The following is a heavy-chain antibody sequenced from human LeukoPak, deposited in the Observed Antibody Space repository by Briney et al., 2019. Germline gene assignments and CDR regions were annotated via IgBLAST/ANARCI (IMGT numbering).Heavy chain of an antibody. D-gene: IGHD1-26*01. CDR3: ARAVGATLTNYYFDY. CDR1: GYTFTSYY. CDR2: INPSGGST. V-gene: IGHV1-46*01. J-gene: IGHJ4*02. Sequence: ASVKVSCKASGYTFTSYYMHWVRQDPGQGLEWMGIINPSGGSTSYAQKFQGRVTMTRDTSTSTVYMELSSLRSEDTAVYYCARAVGATLTNYYFDYWGQGTLVTVSS.